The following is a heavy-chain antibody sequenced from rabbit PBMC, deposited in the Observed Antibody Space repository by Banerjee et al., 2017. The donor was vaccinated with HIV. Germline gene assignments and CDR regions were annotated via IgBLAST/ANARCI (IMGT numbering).Heavy chain of an antibody. V-gene: IGHV1S40*01. CDR1: GFSFSSDYD. J-gene: IGHJ4*01. D-gene: IGHD6-1*01. CDR3: ARNAGYANGGDGYFKL. CDR2: IYTGGGNT. Sequence: QSLEESGGDLVKPGASLTLTCTASGFSFSSDYDMCWVRQAPGKGLEWIACIYTGGGNTYYASWAKGRFTISKTSSTTVTLQMTSLTAADTATYFCARNAGYANGGDGYFKLWGPGTLVTVS.